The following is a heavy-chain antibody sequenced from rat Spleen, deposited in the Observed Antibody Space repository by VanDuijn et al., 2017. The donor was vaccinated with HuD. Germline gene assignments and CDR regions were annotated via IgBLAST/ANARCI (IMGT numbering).Heavy chain of an antibody. Sequence: EVQLVESGGGLVQPGRSLKLSCAASGFIFSNYDMAWVRQAPTKGLEWVASISPSGGGTYYRDSVKGRFTISRDKGKNTLYLQMDSLRAEDTATYDCARQGYTYYGYNYVDAWGQGASVTVSS. CDR1: GFIFSNYD. CDR3: ARQGYTYYGYNYVDA. J-gene: IGHJ4*01. V-gene: IGHV5S13*01. D-gene: IGHD1-9*01. CDR2: ISPSGGGT.